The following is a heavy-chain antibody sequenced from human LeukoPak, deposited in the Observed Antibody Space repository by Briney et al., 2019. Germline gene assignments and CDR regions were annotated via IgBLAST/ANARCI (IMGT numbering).Heavy chain of an antibody. CDR2: INEDGGQQ. J-gene: IGHJ6*03. V-gene: IGHV3-7*01. Sequence: GGSLRLSCAAYGFISSNYWMTWVRQAPGKGLEWVANINEDGGQQYYVDSVEGRFTMSRDNANNSVYLQMSSVRVDDTGVYYCVRKRQFHNYEGSGYHMDVWGKGTTVTVSS. D-gene: IGHD3-22*01. CDR1: GFISSNYW. CDR3: VRKRQFHNYEGSGYHMDV.